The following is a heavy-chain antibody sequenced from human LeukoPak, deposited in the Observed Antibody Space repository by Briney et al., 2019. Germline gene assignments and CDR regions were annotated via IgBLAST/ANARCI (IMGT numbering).Heavy chain of an antibody. Sequence: SVKVSCKASGGTFSSYAISWVRQAPGQGLEWMGGIIPIFGTANYAQRFQGRVTITADESTSTAYMELSSLRSADTAVYYCAREQDYGDYRDAFDIWGQGTMVTVSS. J-gene: IGHJ3*02. CDR2: IIPIFGTA. D-gene: IGHD4-17*01. CDR3: AREQDYGDYRDAFDI. CDR1: GGTFSSYA. V-gene: IGHV1-69*01.